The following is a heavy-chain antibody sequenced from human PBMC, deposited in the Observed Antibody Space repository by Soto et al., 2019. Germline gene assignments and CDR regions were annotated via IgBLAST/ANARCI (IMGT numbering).Heavy chain of an antibody. D-gene: IGHD1-1*01. CDR2: ISAYNGKT. V-gene: IGHV1-18*01. J-gene: IGHJ3*02. Sequence: ASVKVSCKASGYTFTSYCISCVRQARGQGLEWMGWISAYNGKTNYAQKLQGRVTMTTDTSTSTAYMELRSLRSDDTAVYYCARDGGSLDGTRAFDIWGQGTMVTVSS. CDR1: GYTFTSYC. CDR3: ARDGGSLDGTRAFDI.